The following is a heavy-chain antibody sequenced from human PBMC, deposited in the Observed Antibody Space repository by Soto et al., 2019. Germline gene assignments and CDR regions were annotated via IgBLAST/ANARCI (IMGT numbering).Heavy chain of an antibody. CDR1: GASVSSTYW. CDR3: ARYNAASGNYSFDL. D-gene: IGHD6-13*01. J-gene: IGHJ4*02. V-gene: IGHV4-4*02. CDR2: INRRGSA. Sequence: SETLSLTCAVSGASVSSTYWWSWVRQPPGKGPEWIGEINRRGSANYNPSLKSRVTISVDISKSQFSLRLTSVAAADTAVYYCARYNAASGNYSFDLWGKGALVT.